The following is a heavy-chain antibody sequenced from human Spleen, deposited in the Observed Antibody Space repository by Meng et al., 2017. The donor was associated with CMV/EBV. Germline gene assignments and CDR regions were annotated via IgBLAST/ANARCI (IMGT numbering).Heavy chain of an antibody. V-gene: IGHV3-30*04. CDR3: ARLRDSLHSGFDN. CDR1: GFTFSSFP. CDR2: MSYDGSNY. D-gene: IGHD3-22*01. J-gene: IGHJ4*02. Sequence: GESLKISCAASGFTFSSFPIHWVRQAPGKGLEWVAVMSYDGSNYYFADSVKGRFTISRDNAKNSLFLQMNRLGAEDTAVYYCARLRDSLHSGFDNWGQGTLVTVSS.